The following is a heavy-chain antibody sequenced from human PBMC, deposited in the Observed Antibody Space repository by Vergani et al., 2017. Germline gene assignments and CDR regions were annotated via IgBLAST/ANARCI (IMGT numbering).Heavy chain of an antibody. V-gene: IGHV3-33*08. CDR2: IWYDGSNK. CDR3: ARFPSVEQLDYYYYYMDV. D-gene: IGHD6-6*01. Sequence: VQMVESGGGLVKPGGSLRLSCVASGFTFSSYGMHWVRQAPGKGLEWVAVIWYDGSNKYYADSVKGRFTISRDNSKNTLYLQMNSLRAEDTAVYYCARFPSVEQLDYYYYYMDVWGKGTTVTVSS. J-gene: IGHJ6*03. CDR1: GFTFSSYG.